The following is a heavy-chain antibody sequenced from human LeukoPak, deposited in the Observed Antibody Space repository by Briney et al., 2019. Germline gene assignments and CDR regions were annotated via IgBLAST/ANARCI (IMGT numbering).Heavy chain of an antibody. CDR2: ISAYNGNT. D-gene: IGHD5-24*01. V-gene: IGHV1-18*01. CDR3: ARERDLLMATIKDNAFDI. Sequence: ASVKVSCKASGYTFTSYGISWVRQAPGQGLEWMGWISAYNGNTNYAQKLQGRVTMTTDTSTSTAYMELRSLRSDDTAVYYCARERDLLMATIKDNAFDIWGQGTMVTVSS. CDR1: GYTFTSYG. J-gene: IGHJ3*02.